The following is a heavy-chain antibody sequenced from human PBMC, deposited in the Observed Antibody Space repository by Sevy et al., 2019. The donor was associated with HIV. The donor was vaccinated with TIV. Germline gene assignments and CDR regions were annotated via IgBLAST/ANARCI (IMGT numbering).Heavy chain of an antibody. D-gene: IGHD3-22*01. CDR1: GFTFSNYA. CDR2: IWSDGAYQ. CDR3: ARGGYYYDNAAYYALDS. J-gene: IGHJ4*02. Sequence: GGSLRLSCAATGFTFSNYAMHWVRQAPGKGMEWVAIIWSDGAYQYHGDSVKGRFTISRDNSKNTLYLQMNNVRVEDTXVYYCARGGYYYDNAAYYALDSWGQGTLVTVSS. V-gene: IGHV3-33*01.